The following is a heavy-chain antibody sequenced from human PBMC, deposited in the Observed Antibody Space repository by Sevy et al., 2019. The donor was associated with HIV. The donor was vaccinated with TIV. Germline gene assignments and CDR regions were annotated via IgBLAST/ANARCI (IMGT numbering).Heavy chain of an antibody. CDR2: IKQDESEK. V-gene: IGHV3-7*01. CDR1: GFSFSSYW. J-gene: IGHJ4*02. D-gene: IGHD3-22*01. Sequence: GESLKISCAASGFSFSSYWMHWVRQAPGKGLELVANIKQDESEKDYVASVKGRFTISRDNAKNSVYLQMNSLRPEDTAIYYCAMGNSGSFDYWGQGTLVTVSS. CDR3: AMGNSGSFDY.